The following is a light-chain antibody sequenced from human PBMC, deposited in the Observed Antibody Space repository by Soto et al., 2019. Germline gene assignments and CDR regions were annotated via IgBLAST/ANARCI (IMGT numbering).Light chain of an antibody. CDR3: HQYGSLLPGP. V-gene: IGKV3-20*01. CDR1: QSVSSNY. J-gene: IGKJ1*01. Sequence: EIVLTQSPGTLSLSPGERATLSCRASQSVSSNYLAWYQQKPGQAPRFLIYGASSRASGIPDRFSGSGSGTAFTLTISSLEPEDFAVYYCHQYGSLLPGPFGQGTKLEIK. CDR2: GAS.